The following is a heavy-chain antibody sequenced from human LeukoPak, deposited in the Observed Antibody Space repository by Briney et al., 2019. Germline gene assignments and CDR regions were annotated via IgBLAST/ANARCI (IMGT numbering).Heavy chain of an antibody. D-gene: IGHD1-1*01. J-gene: IGHJ4*02. CDR2: IGRSGYGT. Sequence: QPGGSLRLSCAASGFTFSSYEMNWVRQAPGKGLEWVSTIGRSGYGTYYTDSVEGRFTISSDSSKNTVYLQMNSLSAEDTAVYYCAKGQTGTTGLDFFDYWGQGTLVTVSS. V-gene: IGHV3-23*01. CDR3: AKGQTGTTGLDFFDY. CDR1: GFTFSSYE.